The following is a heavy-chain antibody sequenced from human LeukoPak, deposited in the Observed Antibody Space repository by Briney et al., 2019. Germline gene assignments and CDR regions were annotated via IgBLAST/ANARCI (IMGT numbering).Heavy chain of an antibody. CDR1: GGSIISSSSYY. V-gene: IGHV4-39*07. CDR3: ARDIPGGGGGYFSFDY. D-gene: IGHD2-15*01. Sequence: SETLSLTCTVSGGSIISSSSYYWDWIRQPPGKGLEWIGSIYYGGSSYYNPSLKSRVTISVDTSKNQFSLKLSSVTAADTAVFSCARDIPGGGGGYFSFDYWAREPLATAPS. CDR2: IYYGGSS. J-gene: IGHJ4*02.